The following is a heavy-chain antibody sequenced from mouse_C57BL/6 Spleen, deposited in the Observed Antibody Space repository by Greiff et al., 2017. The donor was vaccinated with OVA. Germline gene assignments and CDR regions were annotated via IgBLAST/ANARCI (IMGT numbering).Heavy chain of an antibody. Sequence: VQLQQSGAELVKPGASVKLSCKASGYTFTSYWMHWVKQRPGQGLEWIGMIHPNSGSTNYNEKFKSKATLTVDKSSSTAYMQLSRLTSEDSAVYYCAYRNYFDYWGQGTTLTVSS. CDR1: GYTFTSYW. CDR2: IHPNSGST. J-gene: IGHJ2*01. V-gene: IGHV1-64*01. CDR3: AYRNYFDY.